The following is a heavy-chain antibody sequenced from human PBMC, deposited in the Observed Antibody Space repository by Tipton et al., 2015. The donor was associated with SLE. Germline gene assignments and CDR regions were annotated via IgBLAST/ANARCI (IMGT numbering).Heavy chain of an antibody. Sequence: SLRLSCAASGFTFSGYWMHWVRQVPGKGLVWVSRLNEDGRITTYADSVKGRFTISRDNAKNTLYLQMKSLRSEDAAVYYRARVLGSYYGMDVWGQGTTVTVSS. V-gene: IGHV3-74*03. CDR2: LNEDGRIT. D-gene: IGHD6-13*01. CDR1: GFTFSGYW. CDR3: ARVLGSYYGMDV. J-gene: IGHJ6*02.